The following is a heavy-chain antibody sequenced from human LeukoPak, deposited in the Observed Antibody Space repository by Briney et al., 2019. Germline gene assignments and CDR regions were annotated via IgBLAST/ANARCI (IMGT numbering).Heavy chain of an antibody. V-gene: IGHV5-51*01. J-gene: IGHJ4*02. CDR1: GDDLVTYW. Sequence: GESLKISCKGSGDDLVTYWIAWVRQMPGKGLEWMVIIYPADSDTRYSPSFQGQVTISADKSTNTAYLQWRTLKTSDTAMYYCARPSLHSFGSCFYWGQGTLVTVSS. D-gene: IGHD3-10*01. CDR3: ARPSLHSFGSCFY. CDR2: IYPADSDT.